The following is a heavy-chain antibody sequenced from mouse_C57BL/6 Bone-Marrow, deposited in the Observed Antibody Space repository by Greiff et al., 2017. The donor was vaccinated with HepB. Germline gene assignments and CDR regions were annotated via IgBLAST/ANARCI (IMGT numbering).Heavy chain of an antibody. J-gene: IGHJ2*01. CDR3: ARGVDYYGSSYYFDY. CDR1: DSEVFPIAY. D-gene: IGHD1-1*01. Sequence: QVQLQQSGSELRSPGSSVKLSCKDFDSEVFPIAYMSWVRQKPGHGFEWIGGILPSIGRTIYGEKFEDKATLDADTLSNTAYLELNSLTSEDSAIYYCARGVDYYGSSYYFDYWGQGTTLTVSS. V-gene: IGHV15-2*01. CDR2: ILPSIGRT.